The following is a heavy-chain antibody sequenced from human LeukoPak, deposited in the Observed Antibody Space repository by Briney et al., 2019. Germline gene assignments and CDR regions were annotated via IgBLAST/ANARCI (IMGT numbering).Heavy chain of an antibody. CDR3: ARGRRDIVATIYTFDY. CDR1: GYTLTELS. CDR2: FDPEDGET. D-gene: IGHD5-12*01. V-gene: IGHV1-24*01. J-gene: IGHJ4*02. Sequence: ASVKVSCKVSGYTLTELSMHWVRQAPGKGLEWMGGFDPEDGETIYAQKFQGRVTMTEDTSTDTAYMELSSLRSEDTAVYYCARGRRDIVATIYTFDYWGQGTLVTVSS.